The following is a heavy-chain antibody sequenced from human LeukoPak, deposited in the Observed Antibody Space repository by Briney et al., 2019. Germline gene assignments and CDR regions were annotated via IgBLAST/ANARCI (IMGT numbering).Heavy chain of an antibody. CDR3: ARGGVPAAIRTSYYYYMDV. Sequence: GGSLRLSCAASGFTFSSYSMNWVRQAPGKGLEWVSYISSSSSTIYYADSVKGRFTISRDNAKNSLYLQMNSLRAEDTAVYYCARGGVPAAIRTSYYYYMDVWGKGTTVTVSS. D-gene: IGHD2-2*01. CDR1: GFTFSSYS. CDR2: ISSSSSTI. J-gene: IGHJ6*03. V-gene: IGHV3-48*01.